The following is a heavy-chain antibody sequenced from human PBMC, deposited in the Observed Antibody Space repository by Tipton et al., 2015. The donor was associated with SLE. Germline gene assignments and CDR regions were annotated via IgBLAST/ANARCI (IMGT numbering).Heavy chain of an antibody. CDR2: IYHSGST. Sequence: TLSLTCTVSGGSISSSSYYWGWIRQPPGKGLEWIGSIYHSGSTNYNPSLKSRVTISVDKSKNQFSLKLSSVTAADTAVYYCASRGSAAARDYWGQGTLVTVSS. D-gene: IGHD6-13*01. CDR1: GGSISSSSYY. CDR3: ASRGSAAARDY. J-gene: IGHJ4*02. V-gene: IGHV4-39*07.